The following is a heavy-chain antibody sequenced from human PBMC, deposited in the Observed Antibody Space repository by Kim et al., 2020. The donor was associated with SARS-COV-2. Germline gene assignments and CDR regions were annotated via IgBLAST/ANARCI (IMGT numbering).Heavy chain of an antibody. CDR2: RS. J-gene: IGHJ4*02. CDR3: ARGGHHXHDY. Sequence: RSTSTPPLESRVTISVDTSKNHFSLNLSSVTAADTAVYYCARGGHHXHDYWGQGTLVTVSS. V-gene: IGHV4-34*01.